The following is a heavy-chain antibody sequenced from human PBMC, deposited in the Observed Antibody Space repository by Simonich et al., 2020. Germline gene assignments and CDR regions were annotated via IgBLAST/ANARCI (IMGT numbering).Heavy chain of an antibody. V-gene: IGHV1-2*01. CDR2: INPNIGGT. J-gene: IGHJ6*02. D-gene: IGHD3-10*01. CDR3: ARVPGIYYYYGMDV. CDR1: GYTFTGYY. Sequence: GAEVKKPGASVKVSCKASGYTFTGYYMHWVRQAPGQGLEWMGRINPNIGGTNYAQKFQGRVTSTRDTSISTAYMELSRLRSDDTAVYYCARVPGIYYYYGMDVWGQGTTVTVSS.